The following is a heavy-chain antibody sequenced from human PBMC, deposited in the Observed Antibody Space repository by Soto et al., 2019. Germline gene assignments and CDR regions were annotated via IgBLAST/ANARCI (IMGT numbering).Heavy chain of an antibody. CDR3: ARASTLHYDILTGYARADAFDI. V-gene: IGHV3-21*01. CDR1: GFTFSSYS. D-gene: IGHD3-9*01. J-gene: IGHJ3*02. Sequence: GGSLRLSCAASGFTFSSYSMNWVRQAPGKGLEWVSSISGSSSYIYYADSVKGRFTISRDNAKNSLYLQMNSLRAEDTAVYYCARASTLHYDILTGYARADAFDIWGQGTMVTVSS. CDR2: ISGSSSYI.